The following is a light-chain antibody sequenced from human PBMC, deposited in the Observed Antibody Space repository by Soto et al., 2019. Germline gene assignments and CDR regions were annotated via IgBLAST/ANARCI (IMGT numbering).Light chain of an antibody. V-gene: IGKV3-20*01. J-gene: IGKJ1*01. CDR2: GAS. CDR3: QQYGLSRT. CDR1: QSIGSNY. Sequence: EIVLTQSPGALSLAPGERAILSCRASQSIGSNYLAWYQQKPGQAPRLIIYGASRRATDIPDRFSGTGSGTDFTLTISRLEPEDFAAYFCQQYGLSRTFGQGTKVEIK.